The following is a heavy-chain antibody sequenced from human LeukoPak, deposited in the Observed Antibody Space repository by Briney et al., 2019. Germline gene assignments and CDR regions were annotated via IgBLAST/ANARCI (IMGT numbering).Heavy chain of an antibody. D-gene: IGHD2-2*01. V-gene: IGHV1-18*01. CDR3: ASVSKENDY. CDR1: GYTFTSYG. J-gene: IGHJ4*02. CDR2: INANNGNT. Sequence: ASVKVSCKASGYTFTSYGMSWVRQAPGQGLEWMGWINANNGNTNYAQKLQGRVTMTTDTSTSTAYMELRSLRSDDTAVYYCASVSKENDYWGQGTLVTVSS.